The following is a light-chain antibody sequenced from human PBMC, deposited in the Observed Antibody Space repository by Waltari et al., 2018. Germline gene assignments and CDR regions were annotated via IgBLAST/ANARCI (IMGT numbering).Light chain of an antibody. Sequence: EIVLTQSPATLSLSPGERATLSCRASQSVSSYLALYQQKPGQAPRLLIYDASNRATGIPARFSGSGSGTDFTLTISSLEPEDFAVYYCQQRHSWPLTFGGGTKVEI. CDR2: DAS. CDR3: QQRHSWPLT. V-gene: IGKV3-11*01. J-gene: IGKJ4*01. CDR1: QSVSSY.